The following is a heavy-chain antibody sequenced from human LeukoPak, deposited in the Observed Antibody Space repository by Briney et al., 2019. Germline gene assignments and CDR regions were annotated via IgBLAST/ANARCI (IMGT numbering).Heavy chain of an antibody. CDR1: GGTFSSYA. CDR2: IIPIFGTA. D-gene: IGHD6-13*01. V-gene: IGHV1-69*13. CDR3: ARGSSRGYAFHI. Sequence: ASVKVSCKASGGTFSSYAISWVRQAPGQGLEWMGGIIPIFGTANYAQKFQGRVTITADESTSTAYMELSSLRSEDTAVYYCARGSSRGYAFHIWGQGTMVTVSS. J-gene: IGHJ3*02.